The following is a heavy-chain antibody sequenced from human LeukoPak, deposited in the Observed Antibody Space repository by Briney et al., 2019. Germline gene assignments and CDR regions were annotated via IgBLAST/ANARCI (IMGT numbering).Heavy chain of an antibody. CDR1: GFTFSNYW. CDR3: ARVAIDFDY. V-gene: IGHV3-74*01. CDR2: INSDGSST. Sequence: GGSLRLSCAASGFTFSNYWMHWVRQAPGKGLVWVSRINSDGSSTTYADSVKGRFTISRDNAKNTLYLQMNSLRAEDTALYYCARVAIDFDYWGQGTLVTVSP. J-gene: IGHJ4*02.